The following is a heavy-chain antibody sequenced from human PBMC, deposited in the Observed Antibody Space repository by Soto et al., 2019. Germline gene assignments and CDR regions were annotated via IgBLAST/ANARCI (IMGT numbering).Heavy chain of an antibody. V-gene: IGHV3-53*01. J-gene: IGHJ5*02. CDR2: ISSGGTT. Sequence: DVQLVESGGGLIQPGGSLRLSCAASGFTVNSSYMTWIRQAPGKGLQWVADISSGGTTKYADSVRGRFSISRDMSKNTLYLQMNSLRVEDTALYSCARQFPTDNYGNRLDPWGQGTLVTVSA. D-gene: IGHD4-17*01. CDR3: ARQFPTDNYGNRLDP. CDR1: GFTVNSSY.